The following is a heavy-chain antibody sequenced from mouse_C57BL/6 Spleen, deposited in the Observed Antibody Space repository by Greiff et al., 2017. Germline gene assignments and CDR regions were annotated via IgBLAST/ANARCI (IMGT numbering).Heavy chain of an antibody. CDR2: IDPANGNT. CDR3: ATIYYDSYYFDY. D-gene: IGHD2-4*01. V-gene: IGHV14-3*01. Sequence: VQLKQSVAELVRPGASVKLSCTASGFNIKNTYMLWVKQRPEQGLEWIGRIDPANGNTKYAPKFQGKATITADTSSNTAYLQLSSLTSEDTAIYYCATIYYDSYYFDYWGQGTTLTVSS. CDR1: GFNIKNTY. J-gene: IGHJ2*01.